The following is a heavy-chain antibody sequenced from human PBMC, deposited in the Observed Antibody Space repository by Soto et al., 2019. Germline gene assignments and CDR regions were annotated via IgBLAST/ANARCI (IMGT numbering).Heavy chain of an antibody. CDR1: GYTFTTYG. CDR2: INAYNGNT. CDR3: ARDPVAGTYFDY. D-gene: IGHD6-19*01. V-gene: IGHV1-18*01. J-gene: IGHJ4*02. Sequence: QVQLVQSGAEVKEPGASVKVSCKASGYTFTTYGISWVRQAPGQGLEWMGWINAYNGNTNYAQNRQGRVTMTTDTSTSTTYMELRSLRSDDTAVYYCARDPVAGTYFDYWGQGTLVTVSS.